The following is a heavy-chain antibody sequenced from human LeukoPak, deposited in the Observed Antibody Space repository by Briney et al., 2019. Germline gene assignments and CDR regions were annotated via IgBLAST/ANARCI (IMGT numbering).Heavy chain of an antibody. CDR1: GASIITTDYH. CDR3: AREIASSVES. V-gene: IGHV4-39*02. Sequence: SETLSLTCTVSGASIITTDYHWGWIRQPPGKGLEWIGSIYYSGTTYYNPSLKSRVTISVDTSRSHFSLNLRSVTAADTAMYHCAREIASSVESWGQGSLVTVSS. CDR2: IYYSGTT. J-gene: IGHJ4*02. D-gene: IGHD6-6*01.